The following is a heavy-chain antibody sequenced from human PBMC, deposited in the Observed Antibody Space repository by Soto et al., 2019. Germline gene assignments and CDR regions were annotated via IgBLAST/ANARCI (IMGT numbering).Heavy chain of an antibody. J-gene: IGHJ5*02. V-gene: IGHV4-61*01. CDR3: ARVRLTYYYDSSGYQAWFDP. D-gene: IGHD3-22*01. CDR1: GGSVSSGSYY. CDR2: IYYSGST. Sequence: SETLSLTCTVSGGSVSSGSYYWSWIRQPPGKGLEWIGYIYYSGSTNYNPSLKSRVTISVDTSKNQFSLKLSSVTAADTAVYYCARVRLTYYYDSSGYQAWFDPWGQGTLVTVSS.